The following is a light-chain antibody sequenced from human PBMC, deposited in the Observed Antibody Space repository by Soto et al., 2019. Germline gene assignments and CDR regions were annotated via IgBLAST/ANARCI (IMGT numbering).Light chain of an antibody. CDR3: LQRRNWPFT. Sequence: EIVLTQSPATLSLSPGERATLSCRASQSVSSYLAWYQQKPGQAPRLLIYDASNRATSIPARFSGSGYGTDFTLTISSLEDEDFAVYYCLQRRNWPFTFGQGTRVEIK. CDR1: QSVSSY. J-gene: IGKJ5*01. CDR2: DAS. V-gene: IGKV3-11*01.